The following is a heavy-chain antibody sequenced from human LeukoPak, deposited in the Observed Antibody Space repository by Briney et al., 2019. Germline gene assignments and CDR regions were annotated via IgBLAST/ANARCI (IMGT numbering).Heavy chain of an antibody. J-gene: IGHJ4*02. CDR2: ISAYNGHT. Sequence: GASVKVSCKGFGYTFSSYGISWVRQAPGQGLEWMGWISAYNGHTNYAQRVQDRFSMTTDRSTSTAYMELRSLRSDDTAVYYCASHYGFDYWGQGTLVTVSS. V-gene: IGHV1-18*01. D-gene: IGHD3-10*01. CDR3: ASHYGFDY. CDR1: GYTFSSYG.